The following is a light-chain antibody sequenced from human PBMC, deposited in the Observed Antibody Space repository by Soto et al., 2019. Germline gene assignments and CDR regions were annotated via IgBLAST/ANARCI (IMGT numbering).Light chain of an antibody. Sequence: ILLTHSPSPLSLSPGEPAALSCRASQSVSSYLAWYQQKPGQAPRLLIYGASTRATGIPARFSGSGSGTDFTLTISSLEPEDFAVYYCQQRSNWPPWTFGQGTMVDIK. CDR2: GAS. J-gene: IGKJ1*01. CDR3: QQRSNWPPWT. V-gene: IGKV3-11*01. CDR1: QSVSSY.